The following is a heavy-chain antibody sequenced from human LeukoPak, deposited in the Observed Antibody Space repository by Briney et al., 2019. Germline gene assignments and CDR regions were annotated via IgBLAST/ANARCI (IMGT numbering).Heavy chain of an antibody. CDR2: IYYSGST. CDR3: ARHAGHYYDSSGYYYDY. Sequence: SETLSLTCTVSGGSISSYYWSWIQQPQGKGLEWIGYIYYSGSTNYNPSLKSRVTISVDTSKNQFSLKLSSVTAADTAVYYCARHAGHYYDSSGYYYDYWGQGTLVTVSS. D-gene: IGHD3-22*01. J-gene: IGHJ4*02. CDR1: GGSISSYY. V-gene: IGHV4-59*08.